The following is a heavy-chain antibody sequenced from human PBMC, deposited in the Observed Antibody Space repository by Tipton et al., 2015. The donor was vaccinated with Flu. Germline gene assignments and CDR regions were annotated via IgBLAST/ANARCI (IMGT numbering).Heavy chain of an antibody. V-gene: IGHV4-38-2*01. Sequence: LRLSCSVSGDSIGTGYYWGWIRRPPGKGLEWIGNVHHTGNTYFSPSLKSRVTMSLDRSKNQFSLRLSSVTAADTAVYYCARHTGDSVRGVIDYWGQGTLVTVSS. CDR1: GDSIGTGYY. D-gene: IGHD3-10*02. CDR2: VHHTGNT. CDR3: ARHTGDSVRGVIDY. J-gene: IGHJ4*02.